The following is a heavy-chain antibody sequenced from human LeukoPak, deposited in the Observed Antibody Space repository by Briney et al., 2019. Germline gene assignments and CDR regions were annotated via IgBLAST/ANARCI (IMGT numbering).Heavy chain of an antibody. D-gene: IGHD2-2*01. J-gene: IGHJ4*02. CDR3: AREWRDCSSTSCNLDY. CDR1: GFTFSNAW. Sequence: KSGGSLRLSCAASGFTFSNAWMSWARQAPGKGLEWVGRIKSKTDGGTTDYAAPVKGRFTISRDDSKNTLYLQMNSLRAEDTAVYYCAREWRDCSSTSCNLDYWGQGTLVTVSS. V-gene: IGHV3-15*01. CDR2: IKSKTDGGTT.